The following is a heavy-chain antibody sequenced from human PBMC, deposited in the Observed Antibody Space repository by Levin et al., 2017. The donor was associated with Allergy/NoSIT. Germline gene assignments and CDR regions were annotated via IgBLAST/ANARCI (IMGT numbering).Heavy chain of an antibody. CDR2: ISGYNGNT. V-gene: IGHV1-18*01. CDR3: TRGSGSSSSGLGY. CDR1: GYTFSNYD. D-gene: IGHD3-10*01. Sequence: ASVKVSCKPSGYTFSNYDITWVRQAPGQGLEWMGWISGYNGNTNYAQKVQGRVTMTTDTSTSTAYMELRSLRSDDTAVYYCTRGSGSSSSGLGYWGQGTLVTVSS. J-gene: IGHJ4*02.